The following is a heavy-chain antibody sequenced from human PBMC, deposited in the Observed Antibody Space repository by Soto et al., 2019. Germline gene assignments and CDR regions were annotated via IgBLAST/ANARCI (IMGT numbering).Heavy chain of an antibody. V-gene: IGHV3-23*01. CDR1: GYIFTNYA. D-gene: IGHD4-17*01. CDR2: ISGSGAGT. J-gene: IGHJ4*02. Sequence: EVQLLESGGGLVQPGGSLRLSCAPSGYIFTNYAMAWFRQAPGKGLEWVSAISGSGAGTYYTDSVKGRFTISRDNSKNTLYLQMNSLTAEDTAVYYCAKDPNGDYLGAFDSWGQGTLVTVSS. CDR3: AKDPNGDYLGAFDS.